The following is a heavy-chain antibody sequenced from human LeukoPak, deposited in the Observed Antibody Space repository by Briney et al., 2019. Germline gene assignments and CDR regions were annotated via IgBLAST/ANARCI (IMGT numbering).Heavy chain of an antibody. D-gene: IGHD5-24*01. CDR3: ARVDGVI. J-gene: IGHJ3*02. CDR2: INPNSGGT. Sequence: ASVKVSCKASGYTFTGYYIHWVRQAPGQGLEWMGWINPNSGGTNYSQKFQVRVTMTRDTSINTAYMNLSRLRSDDTAVYYCARVDGVIWGQGTMVTVSS. CDR1: GYTFTGYY. V-gene: IGHV1-2*02.